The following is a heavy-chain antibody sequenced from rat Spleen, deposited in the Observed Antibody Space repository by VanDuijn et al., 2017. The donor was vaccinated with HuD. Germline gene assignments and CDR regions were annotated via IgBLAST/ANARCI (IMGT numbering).Heavy chain of an antibody. V-gene: IGHV5-29*01. J-gene: IGHJ3*01. CDR1: GFTFSDYG. Sequence: EVQLVESDGGLVQPGRSLKLSCAASGFTFSDYGVAWVRQAPTKGLEWVATISYGGYNTYYRDSVRGRFTVSRDNSKSTLYLQVDSLRSEDTATYYCARQDTSGYSNWFAYWGQGTLVTVSS. D-gene: IGHD4-3*01. CDR2: ISYGGYNT. CDR3: ARQDTSGYSNWFAY.